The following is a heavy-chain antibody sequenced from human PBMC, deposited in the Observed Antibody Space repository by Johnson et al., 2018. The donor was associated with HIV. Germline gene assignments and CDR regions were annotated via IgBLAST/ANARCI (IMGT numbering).Heavy chain of an antibody. D-gene: IGHD3-9*01. CDR3: AREEGTDILTRGDAFDI. CDR2: IRYDGRTI. Sequence: VQLVESGGGVVQPGRSLRLSCAASGFTFSSYAMHWVRQAPGKGLEWVAVIRYDGRTIYYADSVKGRFTMSRDNAKKSLYLQMNSLRAEDTAVYYCAREEGTDILTRGDAFDIWGQGTMVTVSS. CDR1: GFTFSSYA. V-gene: IGHV3-30*04. J-gene: IGHJ3*02.